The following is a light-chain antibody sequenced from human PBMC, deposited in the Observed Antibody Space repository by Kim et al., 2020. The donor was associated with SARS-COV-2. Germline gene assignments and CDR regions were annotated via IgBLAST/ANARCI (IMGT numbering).Light chain of an antibody. J-gene: IGKJ3*01. CDR1: QDISNA. CDR3: QQYYSTPPVT. V-gene: IGKV1-NL1*01. CDR2: AAS. Sequence: SVGDRVTNACRASQDISNALAWYQEKPGKVPKVLLHAASNLEPGVPSRFSGSGSGTTYTLTINSLQPEDFATYFCQQYYSTPPVTFGPGTKVDIK.